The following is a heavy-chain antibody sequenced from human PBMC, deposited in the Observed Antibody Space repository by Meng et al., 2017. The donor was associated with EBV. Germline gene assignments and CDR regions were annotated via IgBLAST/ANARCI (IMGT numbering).Heavy chain of an antibody. CDR1: GFTFSGYG. CDR2: LPSDGGNT. V-gene: IGHV3-30*03. D-gene: IGHD1-26*01. CDR3: ARDLSGRFDP. Sequence: QLQLVGSGAVVVQPGRSLGLSCAASGFTFSGYGMFWVRQAPGKGPEWVAILPSDGGNTYYSDSVKGRFTISRDNSKKTLYLQMNSLRAEDTAVYYCARDLSGRFDPWGQGTLVTVSS. J-gene: IGHJ5*02.